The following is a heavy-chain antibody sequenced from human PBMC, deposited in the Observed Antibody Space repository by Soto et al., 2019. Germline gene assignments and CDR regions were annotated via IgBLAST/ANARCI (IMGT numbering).Heavy chain of an antibody. CDR3: ARDLLKEELVGY. V-gene: IGHV3-30-3*01. Sequence: QVQLVESVGGVVQPGRSLRLSCAASGFTFSSYAMHWVRQAPGKGLEWVAVISYDGSNKYYADSVKGRFTISRDNSKNTLYLQMNSLRAEDTAVYYCARDLLKEELVGYWGQGTLVTVSS. CDR1: GFTFSSYA. J-gene: IGHJ4*02. CDR2: ISYDGSNK. D-gene: IGHD1-26*01.